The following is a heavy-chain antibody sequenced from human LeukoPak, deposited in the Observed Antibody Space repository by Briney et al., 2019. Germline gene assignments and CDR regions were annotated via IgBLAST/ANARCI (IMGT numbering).Heavy chain of an antibody. CDR3: ARVKAVAQILDY. V-gene: IGHV3-30-3*01. J-gene: IGHJ4*02. Sequence: GGSLRLSCAASGFTFSSYAMHWVRQAPGKGLEWVAVISYDGSNKYYADSVKGRFTISRDNSKNTLYLQMNSLRAEDTAVYYCARVKAVAQILDYWGQGTLVTVSS. D-gene: IGHD6-19*01. CDR1: GFTFSSYA. CDR2: ISYDGSNK.